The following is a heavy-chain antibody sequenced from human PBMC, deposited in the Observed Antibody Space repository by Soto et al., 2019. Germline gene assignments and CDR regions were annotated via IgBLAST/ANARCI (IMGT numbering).Heavy chain of an antibody. V-gene: IGHV3-30*03. CDR2: ISYDGRNK. D-gene: IGHD6-13*01. J-gene: IGHJ4*02. Sequence: PGGSLRLSCAASGFTFSSYGMHWVRQAPGKGLEWVEVISYDGRNKYYADSVKGRFTISRDNSKNTLYLQMNSLRAEDTAVYYCADGSSPGENWGQGTLVTVSS. CDR3: ADGSSPGEN. CDR1: GFTFSSYG.